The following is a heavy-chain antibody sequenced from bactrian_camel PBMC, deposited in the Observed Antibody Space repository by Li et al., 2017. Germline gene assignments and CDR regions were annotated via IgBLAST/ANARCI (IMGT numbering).Heavy chain of an antibody. CDR2: IYPSRGST. J-gene: IGHJ4*01. CDR1: GYGYSC. CDR3: AADVTCSSWYFNLFLQSSEYNY. V-gene: IGHV3S1*01. D-gene: IGHD6*01. Sequence: HVQLVESGGGSVQAGGSLRLSCAASGYGYSCMAWFRQAPGKEREGVASIYPSRGSTYYADSVKGRFTTSHDNAKNTLYLQMHNLKPEDTALYYCAADVTCSSWYFNLFLQSSEYNYWGQGTQVTVS.